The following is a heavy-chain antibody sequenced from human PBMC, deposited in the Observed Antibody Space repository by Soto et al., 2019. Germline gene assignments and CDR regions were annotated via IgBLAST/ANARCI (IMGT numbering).Heavy chain of an antibody. Sequence: ASVKVSCKICVYTLPEVSIHWVRQAPGKGLEWMGGFDPESCKVFYSQRFQGRVIMTEGSSADTADMELNRLRSEDTAVYYCTTAAYCSGATCYSGLKWLEPWGQGTLVTVS. CDR3: TTAAYCSGATCYSGLKWLEP. CDR2: FDPESCKV. V-gene: IGHV1-24*01. CDR1: VYTLPEVS. D-gene: IGHD2-15*01. J-gene: IGHJ5*02.